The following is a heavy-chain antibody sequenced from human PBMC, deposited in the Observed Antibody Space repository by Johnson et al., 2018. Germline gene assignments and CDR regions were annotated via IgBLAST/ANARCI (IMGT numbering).Heavy chain of an antibody. CDR1: GYTFTSYD. Sequence: QVQLVQSGAEVKKPGASVKVSCKASGYTFTSYDINWVRQATGQGLEWMGWMNPNRGNTGYAQKFQGRVTMPRNTSISTAYMELSSRSSEDTAVSYCARDGSSAAAHDAFDIWGQGTMVTVSS. CDR2: MNPNRGNT. V-gene: IGHV1-8*01. J-gene: IGHJ3*02. D-gene: IGHD6-13*01. CDR3: ARDGSSAAAHDAFDI.